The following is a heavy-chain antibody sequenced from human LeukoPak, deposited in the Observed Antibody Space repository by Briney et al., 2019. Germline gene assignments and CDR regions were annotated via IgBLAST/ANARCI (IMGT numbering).Heavy chain of an antibody. CDR3: ARDLGYDGGIAVAGNEFDY. Sequence: GASVKVSCKASGYTFTGYYMHWVRQAPGQGLEWMGWINPNSGGTNYAQKFQGRVTMTRDTSISTAYMELSRLRSDDTAVYYCARDLGYDGGIAVAGNEFDYWGQGTLVTVSS. J-gene: IGHJ4*02. D-gene: IGHD6-19*01. CDR1: GYTFTGYY. V-gene: IGHV1-2*02. CDR2: INPNSGGT.